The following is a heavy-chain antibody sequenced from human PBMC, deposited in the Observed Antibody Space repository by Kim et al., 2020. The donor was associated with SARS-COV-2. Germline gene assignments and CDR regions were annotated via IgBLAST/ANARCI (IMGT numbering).Heavy chain of an antibody. D-gene: IGHD4-17*01. V-gene: IGHV3-15*01. CDR3: TTDSTVTTFMVYY. J-gene: IGHJ4*02. Sequence: AAPVTGRFTISRDDSQNTLHLQRNSLKTEDTAVYYCTTDSTVTTFMVYYWGQGTLVTVSS.